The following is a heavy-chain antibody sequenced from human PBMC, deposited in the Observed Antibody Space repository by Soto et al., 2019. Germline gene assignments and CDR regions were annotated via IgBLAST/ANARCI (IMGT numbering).Heavy chain of an antibody. CDR3: AREGYPYGLDY. CDR2: TYTGGNT. Sequence: EVQLVETGGGLIQPGGSLSLSCAASGFTVSSKYMHWVRQAPGKGLEWVSLTYTGGNTYYADSVKGLFTVSRDNSKNTLYLHMNSLSAEDTAVYYCAREGYPYGLDYWGQGSLVTISS. J-gene: IGHJ4*02. D-gene: IGHD3-10*01. CDR1: GFTVSSKY. V-gene: IGHV3-53*02.